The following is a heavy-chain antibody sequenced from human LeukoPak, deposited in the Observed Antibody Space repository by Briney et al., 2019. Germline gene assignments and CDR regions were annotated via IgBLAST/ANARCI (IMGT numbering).Heavy chain of an antibody. J-gene: IGHJ4*02. CDR1: GFTFSSYV. V-gene: IGHV3-15*01. CDR3: TTEIMDLFDY. Sequence: PGGSLRLSCAASGFTFSSYVMSWVRQAPGKGLEWVGRIKSKADGGTADYTAPVKDRFTFSRDDSKHTVYLQMNSLKTEGTAVYYCTTEIMDLFDYWGQGTLVTVSS. CDR2: IKSKADGGTA. D-gene: IGHD2-8*01.